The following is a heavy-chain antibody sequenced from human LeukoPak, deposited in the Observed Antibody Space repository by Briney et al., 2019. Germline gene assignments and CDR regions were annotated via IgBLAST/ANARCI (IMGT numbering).Heavy chain of an antibody. CDR1: GFTFSNYA. J-gene: IGHJ4*02. V-gene: IGHV3-23*01. CDR3: VKGGTAVLVDDY. Sequence: GGSLRLSCAASGFTFSNYAMSWVRQAPGKGLEWVSTVSGSGGKTYYADSVKGRFTISRDNSRNTVYLQMNSLRVEDTAAYYCVKGGTAVLVDDYWGQGTLVTVSS. D-gene: IGHD2-15*01. CDR2: VSGSGGKT.